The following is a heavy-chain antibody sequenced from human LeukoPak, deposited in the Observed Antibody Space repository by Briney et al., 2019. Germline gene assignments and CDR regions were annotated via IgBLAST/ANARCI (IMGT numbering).Heavy chain of an antibody. Sequence: PGGSLRLSCAASGFTFSDHYIDWVRQAPGKGLEWVANIKQDGSEKYYVDSVKGRFTISRDNAKNSLYLQMNSLRAEDTAVYYCARDRDGYNSFDYWGQGTLVTVSS. V-gene: IGHV3-7*01. J-gene: IGHJ4*02. CDR2: IKQDGSEK. D-gene: IGHD5-24*01. CDR3: ARDRDGYNSFDY. CDR1: GFTFSDHY.